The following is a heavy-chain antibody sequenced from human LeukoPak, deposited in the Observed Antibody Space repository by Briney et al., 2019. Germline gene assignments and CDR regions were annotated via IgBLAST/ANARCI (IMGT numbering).Heavy chain of an antibody. CDR2: INYDGSNQ. CDR1: GFTFSSYG. CDR3: ARDGSSVALDY. V-gene: IGHV3-33*01. Sequence: PGGSLRLSCAASGFTFSSYGMHWVRRAPGKGLEWVAVINYDGSNQYYADSVKGRFTISRDNSKNTLFLQMNSLRAEDTAVYYCARDGSSVALDYWGQGTLVTVSS. D-gene: IGHD6-19*01. J-gene: IGHJ4*02.